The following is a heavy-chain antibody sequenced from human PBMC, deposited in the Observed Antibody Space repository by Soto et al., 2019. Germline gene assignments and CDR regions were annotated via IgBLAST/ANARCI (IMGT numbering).Heavy chain of an antibody. CDR1: GGSIISSSYY. Sequence: PSETLSLTCTVSGGSIISSSYYWGWIRQPPGKGLEWIGSIYYSGSTYYNPSLKSRVTISVDTSKNQFSLKLSSVTAADTAVYYCARHRGPTGDNFDYWGQGTLVTVSS. CDR2: IYYSGST. J-gene: IGHJ4*02. V-gene: IGHV4-39*01. D-gene: IGHD2-21*02. CDR3: ARHRGPTGDNFDY.